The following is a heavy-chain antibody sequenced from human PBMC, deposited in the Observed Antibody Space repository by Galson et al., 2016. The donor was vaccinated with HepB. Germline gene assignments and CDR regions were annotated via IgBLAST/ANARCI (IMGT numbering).Heavy chain of an antibody. CDR3: TKRCMTNTCHNADDF. CDR1: GFTLTNYG. J-gene: IGHJ4*02. Sequence: SLRLSCAASGFTLTNYGMHWVRQAPGKGLEWVSAISGSDGSTYYADSVKGRFTISRDDSKSTLYLRMDSLRVEDTATYLCTKRCMTNTCHNADDFWGQGTLVTVSS. D-gene: IGHD2-8*01. CDR2: ISGSDGST. V-gene: IGHV3-23*01.